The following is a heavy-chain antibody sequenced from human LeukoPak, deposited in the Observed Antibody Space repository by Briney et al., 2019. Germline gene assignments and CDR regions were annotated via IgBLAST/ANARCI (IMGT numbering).Heavy chain of an antibody. D-gene: IGHD3-16*02. V-gene: IGHV1-2*06. J-gene: IGHJ4*02. CDR3: ARVGDHVWGSYRYTDIDY. CDR2: INPNSGGT. CDR1: GYTFTGYY. Sequence: GASVKVSCKASGYTFTGYYMHWVRQAPGQGLEWMGRINPNSGGTNYAQKFQGRVTMTRDTSISTAYMELSRLRSDDTAVYYCARVGDHVWGSYRYTDIDYWGQGTLVTVSS.